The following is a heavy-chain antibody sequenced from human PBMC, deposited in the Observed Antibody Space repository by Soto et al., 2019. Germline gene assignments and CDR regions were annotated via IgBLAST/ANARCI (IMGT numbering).Heavy chain of an antibody. CDR3: AHVLVVVANYGMDV. CDR2: IYWDDDK. J-gene: IGHJ6*02. D-gene: IGHD2-15*01. CDR1: GFSLSTSGVG. Sequence: QITLKESGPTLVKPTQTLTLTCTFSGFSLSTSGVGVGWIRQPPGKALEWLALIYWDDDKRYSPSLTSRLTNXKXPXXNQVVLTMTNMDPVDTATYYCAHVLVVVANYGMDVWGQGTTVTVSS. V-gene: IGHV2-5*02.